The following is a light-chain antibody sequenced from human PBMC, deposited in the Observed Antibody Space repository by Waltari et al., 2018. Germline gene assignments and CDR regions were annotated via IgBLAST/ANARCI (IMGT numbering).Light chain of an antibody. CDR3: QHYNNWPRT. Sequence: ETVMTQSPATLSVSPGESATLSCRASQSVTSNLAWYQQKPGQAPRLLIYGASTRATGIPARFSGSWSSTEFTLTHSKLQSEDFAVYYCQHYNNWPRTFGQGTKVEIK. J-gene: IGKJ1*01. V-gene: IGKV3-15*01. CDR2: GAS. CDR1: QSVTSN.